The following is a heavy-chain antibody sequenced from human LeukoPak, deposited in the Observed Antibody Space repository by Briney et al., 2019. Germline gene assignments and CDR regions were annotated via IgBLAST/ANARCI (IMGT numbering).Heavy chain of an antibody. CDR1: GFIFDDYT. V-gene: IGHV3-43*01. CDR2: ISWDGVST. CDR3: VKGSGSYLFDY. Sequence: GGSLRLSCASSGFIFDDYTMHWVRQAPGRGVEWVSLISWDGVSTNYADSVRGRFTISRDNSEDSLYLQMNSLRPEDTAFYYCVKGSGSYLFDYWGQGTLVTVSS. D-gene: IGHD1-26*01. J-gene: IGHJ4*02.